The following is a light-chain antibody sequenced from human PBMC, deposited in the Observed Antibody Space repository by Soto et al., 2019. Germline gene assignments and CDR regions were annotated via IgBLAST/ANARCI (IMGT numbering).Light chain of an antibody. J-gene: IGKJ1*01. CDR2: RTS. V-gene: IGKV3-20*01. CDR1: QSISSN. Sequence: EIVMTQSPATLSVSPGERATLSCRASQSISSNLAWYQQKPGQAPRLLMFRTSSRATGFPARFSGSGSGTDFTLTISRLEPEDFAVYYCQQSGSSPPTFGQGTKVDI. CDR3: QQSGSSPPT.